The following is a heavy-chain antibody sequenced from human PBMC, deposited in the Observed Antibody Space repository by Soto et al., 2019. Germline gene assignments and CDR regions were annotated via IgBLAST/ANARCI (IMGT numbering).Heavy chain of an antibody. CDR1: GDRVSSNSAA. Sequence: PTLSLTCAISGDRVSSNSAAWNLIRQSPSRGLEWLGRTYYRSRWYNDYAVSVKSRITINADTSKNQFSLQLNSVTPEDTAVYYLARLNWYSSGWDSEYWGQGTMGTGSS. V-gene: IGHV6-1*01. J-gene: IGHJ4*02. CDR2: TYYRSRWYN. CDR3: ARLNWYSSGWDSEY. D-gene: IGHD6-19*01.